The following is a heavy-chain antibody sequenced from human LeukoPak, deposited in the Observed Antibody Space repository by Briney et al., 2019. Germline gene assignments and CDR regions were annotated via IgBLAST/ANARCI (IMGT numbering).Heavy chain of an antibody. CDR3: ARGPKTTETTFKTFYYNAMDA. Sequence: SETLSLTCAVYGGSFSGHYWSWIRQPPGKGLEWIGEMNDSGSTKYNPSLKSRVTISVDTSKNQFSLKLSSVTAADTAVYYCARGPKTTETTFKTFYYNAMDAWGQGTTVTVSS. V-gene: IGHV4-34*01. J-gene: IGHJ6*02. CDR1: GGSFSGHY. D-gene: IGHD4-17*01. CDR2: MNDSGST.